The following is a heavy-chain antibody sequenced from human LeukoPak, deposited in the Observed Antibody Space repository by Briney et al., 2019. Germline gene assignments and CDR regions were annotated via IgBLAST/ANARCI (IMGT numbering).Heavy chain of an antibody. V-gene: IGHV4-4*07. CDR2: IYSSGST. D-gene: IGHD4-23*01. Sequence: SETLSLTCTVSGGSINSYYWSWIRQPAGKGLEWIGRIYSSGSTNYNPSLKSRVSMSVDTSKNQFSLKLTSVTASDTAVYYCARGGKATVVTMWGQGILVTVSS. CDR3: ARGGKATVVTM. CDR1: GGSINSYY. J-gene: IGHJ4*02.